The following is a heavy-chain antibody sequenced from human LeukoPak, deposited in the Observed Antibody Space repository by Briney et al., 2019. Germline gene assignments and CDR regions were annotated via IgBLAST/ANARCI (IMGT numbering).Heavy chain of an antibody. CDR2: INHSGST. J-gene: IGHJ6*04. D-gene: IGHD3-10*01. V-gene: IGHV4-34*01. Sequence: SETLSLTCAVYGGSFSGYYWSWIRQPPGKGLEWIGEINHSGSTNYNPSLKSRVTISVDTSKNQFSLKLSSVTAADTAVYYCARDTSHYYGSGSYGGVWGKGTTVTVSS. CDR3: ARDTSHYYGSGSYGGV. CDR1: GGSFSGYY.